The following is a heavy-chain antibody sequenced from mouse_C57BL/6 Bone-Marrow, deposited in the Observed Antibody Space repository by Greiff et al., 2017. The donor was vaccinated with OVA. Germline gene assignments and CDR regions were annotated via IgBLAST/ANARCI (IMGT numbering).Heavy chain of an antibody. V-gene: IGHV5-15*01. D-gene: IGHD1-1*01. CDR1: GFTFSDYG. Sequence: EVNVVESGGGLVQPGGSLKLSCAASGFTFSDYGMAWVRQAPRKGPEWVAFISNLAYSIYYADTVTGRFTISRENAKNTLYLEMSSLRSEDTAMYYCARQYYGSSYNWYFDVWGTGTTVTVSS. J-gene: IGHJ1*03. CDR2: ISNLAYSI. CDR3: ARQYYGSSYNWYFDV.